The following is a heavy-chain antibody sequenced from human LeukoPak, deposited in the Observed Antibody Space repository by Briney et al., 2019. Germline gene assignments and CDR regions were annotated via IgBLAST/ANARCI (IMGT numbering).Heavy chain of an antibody. CDR1: GGSFSGYY. Sequence: PSETLSLTCAVYGGSFSGYYWSWIRQPPGKGLEWIGEINHSGSTNYNPSLKSRVTISVDTSKNQFSLKLSSVTAADTAVYYCARQRASLVEYYFDYWGQGTLVTVSS. CDR2: INHSGST. J-gene: IGHJ4*02. CDR3: ARQRASLVEYYFDY. D-gene: IGHD6-6*01. V-gene: IGHV4-34*01.